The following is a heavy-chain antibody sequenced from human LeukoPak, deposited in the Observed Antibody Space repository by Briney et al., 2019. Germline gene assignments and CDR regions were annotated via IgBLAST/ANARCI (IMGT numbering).Heavy chain of an antibody. Sequence: SETLSLTCTVSGGSISSYYWSWIRQPPGKGLEWIGYIYYSGSTNYNPSLKSRVTISVDTSKNQFYLKLSSVTAADTAVYYCARGYYYDSSGYYYRGGVWFDPWGQGTLVTVSP. CDR1: GGSISSYY. CDR2: IYYSGST. V-gene: IGHV4-59*12. J-gene: IGHJ5*02. CDR3: ARGYYYDSSGYYYRGGVWFDP. D-gene: IGHD3-22*01.